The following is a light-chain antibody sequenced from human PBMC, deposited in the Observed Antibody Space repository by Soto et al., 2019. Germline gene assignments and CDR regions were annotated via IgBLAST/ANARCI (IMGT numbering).Light chain of an antibody. CDR3: QQYNSYSYT. CDR1: QSISTW. Sequence: DIQMTQSPSTLSASVGDRVTITCRASQSISTWLAWYQQKPGRAPELLIYDVSSLQSGVPSRFSGSGSGTELPLTISSLQPDDFATYYCQQYNSYSYTFGQGTKLEIK. CDR2: DVS. J-gene: IGKJ2*01. V-gene: IGKV1-5*01.